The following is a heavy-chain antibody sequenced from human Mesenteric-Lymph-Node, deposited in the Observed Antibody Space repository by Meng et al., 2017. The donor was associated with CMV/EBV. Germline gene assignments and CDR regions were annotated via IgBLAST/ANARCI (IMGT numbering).Heavy chain of an antibody. CDR1: GFTFSSCG. J-gene: IGHJ6*02. CDR3: ARVIAPEDYYYGMDV. Sequence: GESLKISCAASGFTFSSCGMNWVRQAPGKGLEWVSSISSSSSYINYADSVKGRFTISRDNAKNSLYLQMNSLRAEDTAVYYCARVIAPEDYYYGMDVWGQGTTVTVSS. V-gene: IGHV3-21*01. CDR2: ISSSSSYI. D-gene: IGHD2/OR15-2a*01.